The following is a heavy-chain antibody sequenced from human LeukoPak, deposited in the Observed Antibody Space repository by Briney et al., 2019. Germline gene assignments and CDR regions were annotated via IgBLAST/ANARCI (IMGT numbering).Heavy chain of an antibody. J-gene: IGHJ6*02. CDR3: ARGNYYDSSGYVSGGVDV. CDR1: GFTFSSYD. Sequence: AGGSLRLSCAASGFTFSSYDMHWVRQATGKGLEWVSAIGTAGDTYYPGSVKGRFTISRENAKNSLYLQMNSLRAGDTAVYYCARGNYYDSSGYVSGGVDVWGQGTTVTVSS. D-gene: IGHD3-22*01. V-gene: IGHV3-13*01. CDR2: IGTAGDT.